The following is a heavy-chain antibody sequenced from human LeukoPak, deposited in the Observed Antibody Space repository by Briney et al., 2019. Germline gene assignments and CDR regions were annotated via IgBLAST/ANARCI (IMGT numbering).Heavy chain of an antibody. CDR1: GGTFSGYA. D-gene: IGHD5-12*01. CDR3: ARDEDGSGYDFGY. CDR2: IIPIFGTA. Sequence: SVKVSCKASGGTFSGYAISWVRQAPGQGLEWMGGIIPIFGTANYAQKFQGRVTITAGESTSTAYMELSSLRSEDTAVYYCARDEDGSGYDFGYWGQGTLVTVSS. V-gene: IGHV1-69*13. J-gene: IGHJ4*02.